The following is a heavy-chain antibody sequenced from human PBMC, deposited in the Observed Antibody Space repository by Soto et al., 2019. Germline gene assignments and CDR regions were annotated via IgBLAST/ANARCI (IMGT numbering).Heavy chain of an antibody. J-gene: IGHJ5*02. CDR1: GYTFTSYG. CDR3: ARTADIVVVPAAQGHNWFDP. D-gene: IGHD2-2*01. V-gene: IGHV1-18*04. Sequence: ASVKVSCTASGYTFTSYGISWVRQAPGRGLEWMGWISAYNGNTNYAQKLQGRVTMTTDTSTSTAYMELRSLRSDDTAVYYCARTADIVVVPAAQGHNWFDPWGQGTLVTVSS. CDR2: ISAYNGNT.